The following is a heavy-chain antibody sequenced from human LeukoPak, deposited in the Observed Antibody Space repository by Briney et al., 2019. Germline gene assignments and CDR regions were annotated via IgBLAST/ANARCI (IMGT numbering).Heavy chain of an antibody. CDR3: ARALSRGYSYGYYNYYYMDV. CDR1: GGSISSYY. V-gene: IGHV4-59*01. J-gene: IGHJ6*03. CDR2: NYYSGST. D-gene: IGHD5-18*01. Sequence: SETLSLTCTVSGGSISSYYWSWIRQPPGKGLEWIGYNYYSGSTNYNPSLKSRVTISVDTSKNQFSLKLSSVTAADTAVYYCARALSRGYSYGYYNYYYMDVWGKGTTVTVSS.